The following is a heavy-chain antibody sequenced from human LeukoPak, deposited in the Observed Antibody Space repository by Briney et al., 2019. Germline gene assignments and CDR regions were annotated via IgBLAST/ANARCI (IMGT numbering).Heavy chain of an antibody. CDR1: GYTFTGYY. CDR3: ARCGAYYDFWSGYLGPTYYMDV. D-gene: IGHD3-3*01. CDR2: INPNSGGT. V-gene: IGHV1-2*02. J-gene: IGHJ6*03. Sequence: GASVKVSCKTSGYTFTGYYMHWVRQAPGQGLEWMGWINPNSGGTNYAQKFQGRVTMTRDTSISTAYMELRSLRSDDTAVYYCARCGAYYDFWSGYLGPTYYMDVWGKGTTVTVSS.